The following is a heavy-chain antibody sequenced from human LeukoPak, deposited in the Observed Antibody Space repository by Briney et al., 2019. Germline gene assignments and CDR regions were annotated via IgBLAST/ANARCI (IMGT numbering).Heavy chain of an antibody. D-gene: IGHD1-1*01. CDR2: ISSSSSYI. CDR3: ARDPRQYYFDY. CDR1: GFTFSSYS. Sequence: GGSLRLSCAASGFTFSSYSMNWVRQAQGKGLEWVSSISSSSSYIYYADSVKGRFTISRDNAKNSLYLQMNSLRAEDTAVYYCARDPRQYYFDYWGQGTLVTVSS. V-gene: IGHV3-21*01. J-gene: IGHJ4*02.